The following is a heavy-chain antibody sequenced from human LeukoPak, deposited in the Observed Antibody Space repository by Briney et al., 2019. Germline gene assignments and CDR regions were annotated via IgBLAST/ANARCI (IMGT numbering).Heavy chain of an antibody. Sequence: PSETLSLTCFVSDDSIATTRDYWAWIRRPPAKGLEWIGSISYSGRTYYYPSLKSRVTISVDSSKKHFSLRLTSVTAADTAIYYCARQSSAVITYFDPWGQGTQVTVSS. CDR2: ISYSGRT. CDR1: DDSIATTRDY. CDR3: ARQSSAVITYFDP. D-gene: IGHD3-16*01. V-gene: IGHV4-39*01. J-gene: IGHJ5*02.